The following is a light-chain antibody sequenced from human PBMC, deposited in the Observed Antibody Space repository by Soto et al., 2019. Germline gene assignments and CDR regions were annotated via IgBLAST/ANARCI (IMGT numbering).Light chain of an antibody. V-gene: IGKV3-11*01. CDR2: DAS. Sequence: EIVMTQSPGTLSVSPGERATLSCRASQSVSSNLAWYQQKPGQAPRLLIYDASNRAAGIPARFSGSGSGTDFTLTISSLEPEDFAVYFCQQRSNWPFTFGGGTKVAI. CDR1: QSVSSN. CDR3: QQRSNWPFT. J-gene: IGKJ4*01.